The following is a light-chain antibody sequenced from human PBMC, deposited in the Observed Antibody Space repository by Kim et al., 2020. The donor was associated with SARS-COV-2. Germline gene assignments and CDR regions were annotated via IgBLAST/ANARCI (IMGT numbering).Light chain of an antibody. CDR2: ASS. CDR3: QHSYSTPRT. V-gene: IGKV1-39*01. CDR1: QTISSY. Sequence: ASVGDRVTVACRASQTISSYLNWYQQKPGKAPNLLIYASSSLQSGVPSGFSGSGSGTDFTLTISSLQPEDFATYYCQHSYSTPRTFGQGTKVDIK. J-gene: IGKJ1*01.